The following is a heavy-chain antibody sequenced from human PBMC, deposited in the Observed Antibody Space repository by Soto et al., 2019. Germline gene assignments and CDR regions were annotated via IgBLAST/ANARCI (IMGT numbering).Heavy chain of an antibody. V-gene: IGHV3-15*01. CDR2: IKSKTDGGTT. CDR3: TTLGHYYDTSPLDV. J-gene: IGHJ6*02. D-gene: IGHD3-22*01. Sequence: GGSLRLSCAASGFTFSNYAMSWVRQAPGKGLEWVGRIKSKTDGGTTDYAAPVKGRFTISRDDSKNTLYLQMNSLKTEDTAVYYCTTLGHYYDTSPLDVWGQGTTVTVSS. CDR1: GFTFSNYA.